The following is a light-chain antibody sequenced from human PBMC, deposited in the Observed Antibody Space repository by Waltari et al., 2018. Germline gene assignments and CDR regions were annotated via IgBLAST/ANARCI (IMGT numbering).Light chain of an antibody. Sequence: EIVLTQSPGTASLSPGERVTLSCRASQSVGSSGLAWYKEKPCQAPRLVIYRASRRATGIPDRFSCSGSGTDFSLTISRLEPEDFAVYYCQQHGTLPATFGQGTKVEIK. J-gene: IGKJ1*01. CDR3: QQHGTLPAT. CDR2: RAS. CDR1: QSVGSSG. V-gene: IGKV3-20*01.